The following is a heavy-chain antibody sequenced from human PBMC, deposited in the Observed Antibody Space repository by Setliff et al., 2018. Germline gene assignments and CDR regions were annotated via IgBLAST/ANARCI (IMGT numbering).Heavy chain of an antibody. CDR2: ISTSGNTV. CDR1: GFIFSEYY. D-gene: IGHD2-15*01. V-gene: IGHV3-11*04. J-gene: IGHJ6*02. Sequence: GSLRLSCAASGFIFSEYYMNWIRQAPGKGLEWVSYISTSGNTVDYLDSVKGRFTISRGSAKNSLHLQMTSLSAEDTAVYYCARRLPYFGMDVWGQGTTVTVSS. CDR3: ARRLPYFGMDV.